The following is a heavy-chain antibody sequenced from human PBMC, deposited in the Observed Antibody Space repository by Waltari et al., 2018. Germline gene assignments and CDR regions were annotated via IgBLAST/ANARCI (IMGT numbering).Heavy chain of an antibody. V-gene: IGHV4-39*07. Sequence: QLQLQESGPGLVKPSETLSLTCTVSGGSISSSSYYWGWIRQPPGKGLEWIGSIYYSGSTYYNPSLKSRVTISVDTSKNQFSLKLSSVTAADTAVYYCAREGPGYSRGSLYDAFDIWGQGTMVTVSS. J-gene: IGHJ3*02. CDR2: IYYSGST. CDR3: AREGPGYSRGSLYDAFDI. D-gene: IGHD6-19*01. CDR1: GGSISSSSYY.